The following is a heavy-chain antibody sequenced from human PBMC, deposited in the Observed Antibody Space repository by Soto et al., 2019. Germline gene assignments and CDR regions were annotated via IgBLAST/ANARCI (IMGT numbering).Heavy chain of an antibody. J-gene: IGHJ6*02. CDR1: GFTFSSYT. V-gene: IGHV3-23*01. D-gene: IGHD3-9*01. Sequence: PGGSLRLSCAASGFTFSSYTMSWVRQAPGKGLEWVSGISGSGGSTYYADSVEGRFTISRDNSKNTLYLQMNSLRAEDTAVYYCAKSYDTLTGPLHGMDVWGQGTTVTVSS. CDR3: AKSYDTLTGPLHGMDV. CDR2: ISGSGGST.